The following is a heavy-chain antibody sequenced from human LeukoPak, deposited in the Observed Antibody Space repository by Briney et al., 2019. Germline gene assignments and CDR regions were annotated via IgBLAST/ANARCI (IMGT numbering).Heavy chain of an antibody. D-gene: IGHD1-1*01. CDR3: ARVIYNTYTNNWRFDY. CDR1: GGSIGSYY. Sequence: SETLSLTCTVSGGSIGSYYWSWIRQPPGKGLEWIGYISSSGSTNYNPSLKSRVTISKDMSKNQFSLKLSSVTVADTALYYCARVIYNTYTNNWRFDYWGQGTLVTVSS. CDR2: ISSSGST. V-gene: IGHV4-4*08. J-gene: IGHJ4*02.